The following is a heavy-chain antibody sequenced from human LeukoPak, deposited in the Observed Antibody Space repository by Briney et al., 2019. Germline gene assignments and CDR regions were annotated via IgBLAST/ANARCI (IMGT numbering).Heavy chain of an antibody. CDR2: IRYDGSNK. J-gene: IGHJ4*02. D-gene: IGHD2-15*01. V-gene: IGHV3-30*02. CDR1: GFTFSSYG. Sequence: GGSLRLSCAASGFTFSSYGMRWVRQAPGKGLEWVAFIRYDGSNKYYADSVKGRFTISRDNSKNTLYLQMNSLRAEDTAVYYCAKQGYCSGGSCYSSDYWGQGTLVTVSS. CDR3: AKQGYCSGGSCYSSDY.